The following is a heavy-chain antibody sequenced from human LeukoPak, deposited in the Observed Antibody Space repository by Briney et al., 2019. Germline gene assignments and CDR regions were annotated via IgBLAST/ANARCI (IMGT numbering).Heavy chain of an antibody. Sequence: GGSLRLSCAASGFTSSSCGMAWVRQAPGKGLEWVSTSSDSGANTHYADSVKGRFTISRDNSKDTLYLQMNRLRAEDTALYYCAKDVPRGELPLFDCWGQGTLVTVSS. V-gene: IGHV3-23*01. CDR2: SSDSGANT. J-gene: IGHJ4*02. D-gene: IGHD3-16*01. CDR1: GFTSSSCG. CDR3: AKDVPRGELPLFDC.